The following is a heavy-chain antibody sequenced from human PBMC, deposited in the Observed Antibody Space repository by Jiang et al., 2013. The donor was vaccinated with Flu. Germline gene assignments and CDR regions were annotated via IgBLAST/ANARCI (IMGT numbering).Heavy chain of an antibody. CDR3: ARSEGELVSVY. CDR2: IYPGDSDT. J-gene: IGHJ4*02. V-gene: IGHV5-51*01. D-gene: IGHD6-6*01. Sequence: IGWVRQMPGKGLEWMGIIYPGDSDTRYSPSFQGQVTISADKSISTAYLQWSSLKASDTAMYYCARSEGELVSVYWGQGTLVTVSS.